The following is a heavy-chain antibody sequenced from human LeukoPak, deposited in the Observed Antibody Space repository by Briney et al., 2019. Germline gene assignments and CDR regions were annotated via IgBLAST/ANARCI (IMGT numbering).Heavy chain of an antibody. CDR2: IPYDGGNK. CDR1: GFTFSSYA. J-gene: IGHJ5*01. CDR3: ARGGMGNWFDS. D-gene: IGHD5-24*01. Sequence: PTGGSLRLSCAASGFTFSSYAMHWVRQAPGKGLQWAAAIPYDGGNKYYADFVKDRFTISRDHSKNTLYLQMNSLRTEHTAVYYCARGGMGNWFDSWGQGTLVTVSS. V-gene: IGHV3-30-3*01.